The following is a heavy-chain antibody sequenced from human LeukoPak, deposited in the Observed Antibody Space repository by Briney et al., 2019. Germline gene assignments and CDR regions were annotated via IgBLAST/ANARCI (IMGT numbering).Heavy chain of an antibody. CDR2: FKTKYHQV. CDR3: ARSVPDYTRFDY. V-gene: IGHV3-23*05. Sequence: GGSLRLSCVASVFTFSDYSMKWVRQARRKGLEWVSTFKTKYHQVYYAESVRGRFTISTDNSRNTVFLQMNSLRADDTALYYCARSVPDYTRFDYWGQGALVTVSS. J-gene: IGHJ4*02. D-gene: IGHD4-11*01. CDR1: VFTFSDYS.